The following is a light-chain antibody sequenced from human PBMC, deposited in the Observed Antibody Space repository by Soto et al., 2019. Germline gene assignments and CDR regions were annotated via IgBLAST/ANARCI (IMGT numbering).Light chain of an antibody. CDR3: QQYYSYPT. J-gene: IGKJ4*01. CDR1: QGISSY. CDR2: AAS. Sequence: AIRMTQSPSSFSASTGDRVTITCRASQGISSYLAWYQQKPGKAPKLLIYAASTLQSGVPSRFSGSGSGTDFTLTISCLQSEDFATYYRQQYYSYPTFGGGTKVDIK. V-gene: IGKV1-8*01.